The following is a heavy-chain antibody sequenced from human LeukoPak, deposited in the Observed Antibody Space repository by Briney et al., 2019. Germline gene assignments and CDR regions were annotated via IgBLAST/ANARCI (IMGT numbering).Heavy chain of an antibody. J-gene: IGHJ5*02. CDR1: GGSIRSYY. CDR2: IYHSGST. Sequence: SETLSLTCTVSGGSIRSYYWSWVRQPPGKGLEWMGYIYHSGSTNYNPSLKSRVNLSVDMAKNQISLKMSSVTAADTAVYYCARAGGGYNYSWFDPWGQGTLVTVSS. CDR3: ARAGGGYNYSWFDP. D-gene: IGHD5-24*01. V-gene: IGHV4-59*01.